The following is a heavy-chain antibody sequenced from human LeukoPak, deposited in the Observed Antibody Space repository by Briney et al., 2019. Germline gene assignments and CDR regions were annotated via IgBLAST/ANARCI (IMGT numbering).Heavy chain of an antibody. CDR3: AREIRVYYYMDV. Sequence: SETLSLTCTVSGGSMISADTYWTWIRQSPGKGLEWIGYFYYNGRTYYNPSLQSRVTMSVDTSKNQFSLKLSSVTAADTVVYYCAREIRVYYYMDVWGKGTTVTVSS. J-gene: IGHJ6*03. CDR1: GGSMISADTY. V-gene: IGHV4-30-4*01. CDR2: FYYNGRT.